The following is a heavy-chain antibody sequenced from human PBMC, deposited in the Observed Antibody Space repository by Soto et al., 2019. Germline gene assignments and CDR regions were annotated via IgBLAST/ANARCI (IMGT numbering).Heavy chain of an antibody. D-gene: IGHD3-10*01. V-gene: IGHV3-33*01. CDR2: IWYDGSTA. Sequence: QVQLVESGGGVVQPGGSLRLSCVASGFDFGSYGMQWVRRAPGTGLEWMAVIWYDGSTAYYADSVKGRFTISRDNSKNTLFLHLNSLTAEDTAVYFCARAGVRGFFGPVFYGLDVWGNGTTVTVSS. CDR1: GFDFGSYG. CDR3: ARAGVRGFFGPVFYGLDV. J-gene: IGHJ6*04.